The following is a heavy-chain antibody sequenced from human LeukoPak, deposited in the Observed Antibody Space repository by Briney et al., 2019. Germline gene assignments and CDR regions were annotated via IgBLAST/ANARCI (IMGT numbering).Heavy chain of an antibody. D-gene: IGHD5-12*01. CDR2: IYYSGST. J-gene: IGHJ5*02. V-gene: IGHV4-34*01. CDR1: GGSFSGYY. CDR3: AREDVDIVATIGWFDP. Sequence: SETLSLTCAVYGGSFSGYYWSWIRQPPGKGLEWIGSIYYSGSTYYNPSLKSRVTISVDTSKNQFSLKLSSVTAADTAVYYCAREDVDIVATIGWFDPWGQGTLVTVSS.